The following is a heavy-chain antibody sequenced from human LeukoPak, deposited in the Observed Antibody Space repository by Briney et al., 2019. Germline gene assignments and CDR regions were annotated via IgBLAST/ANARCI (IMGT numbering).Heavy chain of an antibody. CDR3: ARGRGSYDREFDY. D-gene: IGHD1-26*01. J-gene: IGHJ4*02. CDR2: IYYSGST. CDR1: GGSISSYY. Sequence: SETLSLTCTVSGGSISSYYWSWIRQPPGKGLEWIGYIYYSGSTNYNPSLKSRVTISVDTSKNQFSLKLSSVTAADTAVYYCARGRGSYDREFDYWGQGTLVTVSS. V-gene: IGHV4-59*01.